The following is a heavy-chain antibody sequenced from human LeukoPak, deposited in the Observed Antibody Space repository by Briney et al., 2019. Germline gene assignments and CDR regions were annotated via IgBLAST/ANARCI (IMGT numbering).Heavy chain of an antibody. J-gene: IGHJ3*02. D-gene: IGHD3-22*01. CDR2: INHSGST. Sequence: PSETLSLTCAVYGGSFSGYYWSWIRQPPGKGLEWIGEINHSGSTNYNPSLKSRVTISVDTSKNQFSLKLSSVTAADTAVYYCAREVRATMIVVVIGADAFDIWGQGTMVTVSS. CDR3: AREVRATMIVVVIGADAFDI. CDR1: GGSFSGYY. V-gene: IGHV4-34*01.